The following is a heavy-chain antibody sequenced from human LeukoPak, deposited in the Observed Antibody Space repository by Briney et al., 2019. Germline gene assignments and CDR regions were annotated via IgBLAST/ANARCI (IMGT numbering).Heavy chain of an antibody. CDR2: ITDSGSST. Sequence: GGSLRLSCAASGFTFSDYYMAWVRQAPGKGLQWVSYITDSGSSTYYADSVKGRFTISRDNAKNSLHLQMNSLRVDDTAVYYCTMDLAVAGYWGQGTLVTVSS. CDR3: TMDLAVAGY. CDR1: GFTFSDYY. V-gene: IGHV3-11*01. D-gene: IGHD6-19*01. J-gene: IGHJ4*02.